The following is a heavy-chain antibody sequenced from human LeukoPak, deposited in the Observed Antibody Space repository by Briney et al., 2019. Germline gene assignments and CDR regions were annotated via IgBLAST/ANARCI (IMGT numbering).Heavy chain of an antibody. V-gene: IGHV4-39*07. J-gene: IGHJ6*03. D-gene: IGHD6-19*01. CDR2: IYYSGST. CDR3: ARDRGVAGWNYYYYMDV. CDR1: GGSISSSSYY. Sequence: PSETLSLTCTVSGGSISSSSYYWGWIRQPPGKGLEWIGSIYYSGSTYYNPSLKSRVTISVDTSKNQFSLKLSSVTAADTAVYYCARDRGVAGWNYYYYMDVWGKGTTVTISS.